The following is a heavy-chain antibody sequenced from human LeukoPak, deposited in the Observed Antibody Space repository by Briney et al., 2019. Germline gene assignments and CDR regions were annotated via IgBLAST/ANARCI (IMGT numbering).Heavy chain of an antibody. Sequence: GGSLRLSCAASGFTFSSYGMHWVRQAPGKGLEWVAVIWYDGSNKYYADSVKGRFTIPRDNSKNTLYLQMNSLRAEDTAVYYCAKDLGSGWYDGGAFDIWGQGTMVTVSS. D-gene: IGHD6-19*01. J-gene: IGHJ3*02. CDR2: IWYDGSNK. CDR1: GFTFSSYG. V-gene: IGHV3-33*06. CDR3: AKDLGSGWYDGGAFDI.